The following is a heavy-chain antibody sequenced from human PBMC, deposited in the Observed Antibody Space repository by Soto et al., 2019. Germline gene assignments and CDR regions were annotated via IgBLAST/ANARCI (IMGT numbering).Heavy chain of an antibody. CDR2: IHSSGTT. CDR1: GGSISGSSY. D-gene: IGHD1-26*01. Sequence: QLYLQESGPGLVNPSKTLSLTCAVSGGSISGSSYWGWIRQPPGKGLEWIGTIHSSGTTYYAPSLRRRVTISLHTAASQFSLRLTSVTAAETATYSCLRLSEWDHRGDVWCQGTTVTVSS. J-gene: IGHJ6*02. V-gene: IGHV4-39*01. CDR3: LRLSEWDHRGDV.